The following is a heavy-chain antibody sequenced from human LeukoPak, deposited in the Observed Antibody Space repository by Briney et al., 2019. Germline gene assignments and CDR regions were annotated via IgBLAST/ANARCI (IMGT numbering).Heavy chain of an antibody. CDR1: GGTFSSYA. CDR3: ARGPRLLEWVNYYYYYMDV. V-gene: IGHV1-69*01. J-gene: IGHJ6*03. Sequence: SVKFSCKASGGTFSSYAISWVRQALGQGHEWMGGIIPIFGTANYAQKYQGRVTNPPDESTSAAYMELGSLRSEDTAVYYCARGPRLLEWVNYYYYYMDVWGKGTTVTVSS. CDR2: IIPIFGTA. D-gene: IGHD3-3*01.